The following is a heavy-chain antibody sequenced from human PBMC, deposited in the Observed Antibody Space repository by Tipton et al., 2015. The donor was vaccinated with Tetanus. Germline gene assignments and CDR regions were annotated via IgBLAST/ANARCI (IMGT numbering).Heavy chain of an antibody. CDR3: ARDLLVATTYYYYYGMDV. D-gene: IGHD5-12*01. CDR2: IYTSGST. CDR1: GGSISSYY. Sequence: TLSLTCTVSGGSISSYYWSWIRQPAGKGLEWIGRIYTSGSTNYNPSLKSRVTMSVDTSKNQFSRKLSSVTAADTAVYYCARDLLVATTYYYYYGMDVWGQGTTVTVSS. V-gene: IGHV4-4*07. J-gene: IGHJ6*02.